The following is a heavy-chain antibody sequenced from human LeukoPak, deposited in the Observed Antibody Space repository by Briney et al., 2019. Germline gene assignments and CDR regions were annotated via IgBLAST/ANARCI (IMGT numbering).Heavy chain of an antibody. CDR2: LHSDGTST. CDR3: ARSAWPYYFDY. Sequence: GGSLRLSCAASGFTLSNYWMHWVRQAPGEGLVWVSRLHSDGTSTSYADSVRGRFTISRDNARNTLYLQMNTLGAEDTAVYYCARSAWPYYFDYWGQGTLVTVSS. CDR1: GFTLSNYW. J-gene: IGHJ4*02. V-gene: IGHV3-74*01.